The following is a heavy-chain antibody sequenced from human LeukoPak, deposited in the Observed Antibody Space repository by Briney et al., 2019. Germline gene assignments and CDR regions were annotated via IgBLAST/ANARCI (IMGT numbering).Heavy chain of an antibody. Sequence: SETLSLTCTVSGGSISSYYWSWIRQPPGKGLEWIGYIYYSGSTNYNPSLKSRVTISVDTSKNQFSLKLSSVTAADTAVYYCATYYGYIWGSYRYNLGAFDIWGQGTMVTVSS. D-gene: IGHD3-16*02. J-gene: IGHJ3*02. CDR1: GGSISSYY. CDR3: ATYYGYIWGSYRYNLGAFDI. V-gene: IGHV4-59*01. CDR2: IYYSGST.